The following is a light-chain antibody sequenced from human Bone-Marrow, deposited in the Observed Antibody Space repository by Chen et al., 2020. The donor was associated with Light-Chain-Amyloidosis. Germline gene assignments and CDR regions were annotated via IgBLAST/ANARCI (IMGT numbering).Light chain of an antibody. CDR3: QSYQGSSQGV. Sequence: NFMLTQPHSVSESPGKTVIISCTRSSGSIATNYVQWYQQRPGSSPATVIYEDDQRPSGVPDRFSGSIYRSSHPASLPISRLKTEDEADYYCQSYQGSSQGVFGGGTKLTVL. J-gene: IGLJ3*02. V-gene: IGLV6-57*01. CDR2: EDD. CDR1: SGSIATNY.